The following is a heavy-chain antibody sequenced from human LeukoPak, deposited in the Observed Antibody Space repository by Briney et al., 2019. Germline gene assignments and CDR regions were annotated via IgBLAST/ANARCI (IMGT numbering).Heavy chain of an antibody. CDR3: ARDGPGDVGFDY. J-gene: IGHJ4*02. CDR1: RGSISNYY. CDR2: FSYSGST. Sequence: ASETLSLTCTVSRGSISNYYWGWIRRPPGKGLEWIGFFSYSGSTNYNPSLKSRVTISVDTSKNQFSLKLTSVTAADTAVYYCARDGPGDVGFDYWGQGTLVTVSS. D-gene: IGHD7-27*01. V-gene: IGHV4-59*01.